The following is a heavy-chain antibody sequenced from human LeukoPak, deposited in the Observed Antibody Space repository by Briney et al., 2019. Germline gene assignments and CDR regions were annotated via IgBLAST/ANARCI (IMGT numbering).Heavy chain of an antibody. Sequence: WASVKVSCKASGDTFSNYAISWVRQAPGQGLEWMGWISAYNGNTNYAQKLQGRVTTTTDTSTSTAYMELRSLRSDDTAVYYCAREMATIKFDYWGQGTLVTVSS. CDR1: GDTFSNYA. CDR3: AREMATIKFDY. D-gene: IGHD5-24*01. V-gene: IGHV1-18*01. J-gene: IGHJ4*02. CDR2: ISAYNGNT.